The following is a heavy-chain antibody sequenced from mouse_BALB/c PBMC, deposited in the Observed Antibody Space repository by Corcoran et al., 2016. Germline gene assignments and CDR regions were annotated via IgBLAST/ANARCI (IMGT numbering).Heavy chain of an antibody. CDR2: INPYNGDT. V-gene: IGHV1-20*02. J-gene: IGHJ2*01. Sequence: EVQLQQSGPELVKPGASVKISCKASGYSFTGYFMNWVMQSHGKSLEWIGRINPYNGDTFYNQKFKGKAKLTVDKSSSTAHMELRSLASEDSAVYYCAIYYGYYWGQGTTLTVSA. D-gene: IGHD1-2*01. CDR3: AIYYGYY. CDR1: GYSFTGYF.